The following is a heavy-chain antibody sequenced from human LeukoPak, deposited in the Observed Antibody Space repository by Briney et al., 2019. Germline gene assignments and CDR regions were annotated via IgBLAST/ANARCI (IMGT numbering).Heavy chain of an antibody. D-gene: IGHD3-9*01. CDR1: GFTFSSYA. V-gene: IGHV3-23*01. CDR3: AKDAAASPYFHWFDN. Sequence: GGSLRLSCAAFGFTFSSYAMNWVRQAPGQGLEWVAGISSGDRTFHAESVKGRFTISRDKSKATLYLQMNSRRAEDTAVYYCAKDAAASPYFHWFDNWGQGTQVIVSS. J-gene: IGHJ4*02. CDR2: ISSGDRT.